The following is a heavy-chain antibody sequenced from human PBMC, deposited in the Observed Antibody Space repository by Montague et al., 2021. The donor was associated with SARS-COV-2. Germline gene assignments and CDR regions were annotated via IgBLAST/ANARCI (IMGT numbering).Heavy chain of an antibody. V-gene: IGHV2-5*02. CDR2: IYWDVDK. J-gene: IGHJ5*02. CDR1: GFSLSTSGVG. CDR3: AHRPSIAAAGTFRFDP. Sequence: PALVKPTQTLTLTCTFSGFSLSTSGVGVGWIRQPPGKALEWLALIYWDVDKRYSPSLKSRLTITKDTSKTQVVLTMTNMDPVDTATYYCAHRPSIAAAGTFRFDPWGQGTLVTVSS. D-gene: IGHD6-13*01.